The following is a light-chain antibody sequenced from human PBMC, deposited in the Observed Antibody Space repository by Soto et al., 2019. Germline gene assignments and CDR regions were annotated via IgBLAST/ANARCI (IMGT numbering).Light chain of an antibody. J-gene: IGKJ2*01. CDR2: WAS. CDR1: QSVLYSSNNKNY. Sequence: DIVMTQSPDSLAVSLGERATINCKSSQSVLYSSNNKNYLAWYQQRPGQPPKLLINWASTRESGVPDRFSGSGSGTDFTLTISRLQAEDVAVYHCQQYYSTPYTFGQGTKLEIK. V-gene: IGKV4-1*01. CDR3: QQYYSTPYT.